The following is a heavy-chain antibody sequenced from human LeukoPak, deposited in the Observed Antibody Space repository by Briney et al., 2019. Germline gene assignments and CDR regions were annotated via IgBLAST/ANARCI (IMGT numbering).Heavy chain of an antibody. CDR2: IYYSGST. V-gene: IGHV4-59*01. D-gene: IGHD4-17*01. J-gene: IGHJ5*02. CDR1: GGSISSYY. CDR3: ARDMCDYGDYGFDP. Sequence: SETLSLTCTVSGGSISSYYWSWIRQPPGKGLEWIGYIYYSGSTNYNPSLKSRVTISVDTSKNQFSLKLSSVTAADTAVYYCARDMCDYGDYGFDPWGQGTLVTVSS.